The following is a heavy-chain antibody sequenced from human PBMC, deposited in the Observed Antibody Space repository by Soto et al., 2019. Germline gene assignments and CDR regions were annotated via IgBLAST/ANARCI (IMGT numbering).Heavy chain of an antibody. CDR3: ARVAY. CDR2: ISSGTSDT. V-gene: IGHV3-21*01. Sequence: GGSLRLCSEASGFTFSRVSMNWVRQVAGKGLEWVASISSGTSDTWYADSVKGRFIISRDNAQNSLFLQMNTLRHEDTAMYDCARVAYWGPGTQVTVSS. CDR1: GFTFSRVS. J-gene: IGHJ4*02.